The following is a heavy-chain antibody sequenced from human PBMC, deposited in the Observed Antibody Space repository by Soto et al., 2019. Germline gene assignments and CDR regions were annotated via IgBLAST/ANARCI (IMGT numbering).Heavy chain of an antibody. J-gene: IGHJ4*02. CDR3: AKGPRTSYGNG. V-gene: IGHV3-30-3*01. Sequence: QVQLVESGGGVVQPGRSLRLSCAASGFTFSSYAMHWVRQAPGKGLEWVAVISYDGSNKYYADSVKGRFTISRDNSKNTLYLQMNSRRAEETAVYYWAKGPRTSYGNGWGQEPLVTVSS. CDR1: GFTFSSYA. D-gene: IGHD5-18*01. CDR2: ISYDGSNK.